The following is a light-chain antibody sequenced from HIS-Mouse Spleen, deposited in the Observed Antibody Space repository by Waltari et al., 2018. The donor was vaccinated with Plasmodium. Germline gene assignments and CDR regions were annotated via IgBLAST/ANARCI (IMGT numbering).Light chain of an antibody. Sequence: SYELTQPLSVSVALGQTARITCGGNNIGSKNVHWYQKKPGQAPVLVIYRDSNRPSGIAERFSGSNSGNTATLTISRAQAGDEADYYGQVWDSSTVVFGGGTKLTVL. V-gene: IGLV3-9*01. CDR1: NIGSKN. CDR3: QVWDSSTVV. CDR2: RDS. J-gene: IGLJ2*01.